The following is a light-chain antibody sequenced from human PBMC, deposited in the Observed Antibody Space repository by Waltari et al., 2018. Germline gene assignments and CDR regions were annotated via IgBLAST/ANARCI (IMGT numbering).Light chain of an antibody. CDR2: GTS. CDR3: QQYDGEVVT. Sequence: CRASQSVTSISLSWYQQKLGQAPRLLIDGTSSRATGIPDRFSGSGSGTDFTLTISRLEPEDFAVYYCQQYDGEVVTFGGGTKVEI. J-gene: IGKJ4*01. V-gene: IGKV3-20*01. CDR1: QSVTSIS.